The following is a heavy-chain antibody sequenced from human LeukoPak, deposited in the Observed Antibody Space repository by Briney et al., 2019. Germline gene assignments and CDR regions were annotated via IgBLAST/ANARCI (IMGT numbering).Heavy chain of an antibody. V-gene: IGHV3-30-3*01. J-gene: IGHJ4*02. CDR3: ARDHTIFGAVTGLIS. CDR2: ISYDGSNK. D-gene: IGHD3-3*01. Sequence: PGGSLRLSCAASGFTFSSYAMHWVRQAPGKGLEWVAVISYDGSNKYYADSVKGRFTISRDNSKNTLYLQMNSLRAEDTAVYYCARDHTIFGAVTGLISWGQGTLVTVSS. CDR1: GFTFSSYA.